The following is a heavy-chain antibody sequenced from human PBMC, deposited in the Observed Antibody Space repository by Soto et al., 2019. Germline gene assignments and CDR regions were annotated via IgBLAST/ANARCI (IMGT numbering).Heavy chain of an antibody. V-gene: IGHV4-39*07. CDR3: ARGYWFDP. CDR2: VHYSGSS. Sequence: NPSETLSLTCTVSGGSFSKSSYYWGWIRQPPGKGLEWIGNVHYSGSSRYAPSLKGRVTFSTDTSKNQVSLKLTYVTVADTAVYYCARGYWFDPWGPGTLVTVSS. CDR1: GGSFSKSSYY. J-gene: IGHJ5*02.